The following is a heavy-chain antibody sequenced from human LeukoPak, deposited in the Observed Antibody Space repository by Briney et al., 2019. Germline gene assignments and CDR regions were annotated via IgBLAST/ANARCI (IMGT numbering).Heavy chain of an antibody. CDR2: INPNSGGT. CDR1: GYTFTSYG. D-gene: IGHD3-22*01. Sequence: ASVKVSCKASGYTFTSYGISWVRQAPGQGLEWMGWINPNSGGTNYAQKFQGRVTMTRDTSISTAYMELSRLRSDDTAVYYCASFNRGDYYDSSGYPDAFDIWGQGTMVTVSS. V-gene: IGHV1-2*02. J-gene: IGHJ3*02. CDR3: ASFNRGDYYDSSGYPDAFDI.